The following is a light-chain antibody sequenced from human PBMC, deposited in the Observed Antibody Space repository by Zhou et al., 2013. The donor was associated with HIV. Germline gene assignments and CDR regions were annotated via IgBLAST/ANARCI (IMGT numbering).Light chain of an antibody. CDR1: QSVSSSY. V-gene: IGKV3D-7*01. CDR3: QQDYNLPGAT. J-gene: IGKJ2*01. CDR2: GAS. Sequence: PGERVTLSCRASQSVSSSYLTWYQQKPGQAPRLLIYGASTRATSIPARFSGSGSGTDFTLTISSLQPEDFAVYYCQQDYNLPGATFG.